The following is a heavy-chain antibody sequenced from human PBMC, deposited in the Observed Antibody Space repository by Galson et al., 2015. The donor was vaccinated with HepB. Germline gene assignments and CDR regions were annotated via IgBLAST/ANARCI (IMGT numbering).Heavy chain of an antibody. CDR1: GYTLTELS. CDR2: FGPEDGET. D-gene: IGHD3-10*01. V-gene: IGHV1-24*01. CDR3: ATGRMVEVRGVIHNWFDP. Sequence: SVKVSCKVSGYTLTELSMHWVRQAPGKGLEWMGGFGPEDGETIYAQKFQGRVTMTEGTSTDTAYMELSSLRSEDTAVYYCATGRMVEVRGVIHNWFDPWGQGTLVTVSS. J-gene: IGHJ5*02.